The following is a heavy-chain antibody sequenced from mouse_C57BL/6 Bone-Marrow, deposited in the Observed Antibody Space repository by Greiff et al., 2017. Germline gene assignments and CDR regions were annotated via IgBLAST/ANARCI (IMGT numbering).Heavy chain of an antibody. Sequence: EVHLVESGGGLVKPGGSLKLSCAASGFTFSDYGMHWVRQAPEKGLEWVAYISSGSSTIYYADTVKGRFTISRDNAKNTLFLQMTSLRSEDTAMYYCARSYYYGSSYDAMDYWGQGTSVTVSS. CDR3: ARSYYYGSSYDAMDY. J-gene: IGHJ4*01. V-gene: IGHV5-17*01. CDR1: GFTFSDYG. D-gene: IGHD1-1*01. CDR2: ISSGSSTI.